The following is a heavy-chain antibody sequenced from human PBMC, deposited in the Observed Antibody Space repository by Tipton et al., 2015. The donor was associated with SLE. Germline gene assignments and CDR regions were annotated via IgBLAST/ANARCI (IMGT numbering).Heavy chain of an antibody. CDR3: ARTAGRSVKLWYFDL. CDR1: GFTFSSYA. CDR2: VSYDGSHK. J-gene: IGHJ2*01. V-gene: IGHV3-30*04. D-gene: IGHD5-18*01. Sequence: SLRLSCAASGFTFSSYAMHWVRQAPGKGLEWVSVVSYDGSHKYYADSVKGRFTISRDNSKNTLYLQMNSLRAEDTAVYYCARTAGRSVKLWYFDLWGRGTLVTVSS.